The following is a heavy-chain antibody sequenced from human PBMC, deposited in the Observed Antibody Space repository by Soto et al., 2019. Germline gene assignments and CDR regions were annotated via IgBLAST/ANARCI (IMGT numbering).Heavy chain of an antibody. CDR1: GGTFSSYA. CDR2: IIPIFGTA. D-gene: IGHD1-26*01. V-gene: IGHV1-69*13. Sequence: SVKVSCKASGGTFSSYAISWVRQAPGQGLEWMGGIIPIFGTANYAQKFQGRVTITADESTSTAYMELSSLRSEDTAVYYCARVLVGAATHYYYGMDVWGQGTTVTVSS. CDR3: ARVLVGAATHYYYGMDV. J-gene: IGHJ6*02.